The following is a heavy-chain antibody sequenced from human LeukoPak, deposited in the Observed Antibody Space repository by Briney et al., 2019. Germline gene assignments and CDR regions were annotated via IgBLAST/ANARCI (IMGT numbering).Heavy chain of an antibody. CDR1: GGSISSSTYY. CDR2: IYYSGNT. V-gene: IGHV4-39*01. Sequence: SETLSLTCTVSGGSISSSTYYWGWIRQPPGKGLEWIGSIYYSGNTYYNPSLKSRVTISVDTSTNQFSLNLTSVTAADTAVYYCARAGGYGLIDYWGQGTMVTVSS. J-gene: IGHJ4*02. D-gene: IGHD5-18*01. CDR3: ARAGGYGLIDY.